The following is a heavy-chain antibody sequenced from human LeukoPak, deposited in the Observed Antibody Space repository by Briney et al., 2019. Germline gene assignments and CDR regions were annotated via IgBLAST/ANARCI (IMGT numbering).Heavy chain of an antibody. CDR1: GFTFSSYW. J-gene: IGHJ4*02. CDR3: ARFSESYDSSGYYYNPFDY. Sequence: PGGSLRLSCAASGFTFSSYWMSWVRQAPGKGLEWVANIKQDGSEKYYVDSVKGRFTISRDNAKNSLYLQMNSLRAEDTAVYYCARFSESYDSSGYYYNPFDYWGQGTLVTVSS. D-gene: IGHD3-22*01. V-gene: IGHV3-7*01. CDR2: IKQDGSEK.